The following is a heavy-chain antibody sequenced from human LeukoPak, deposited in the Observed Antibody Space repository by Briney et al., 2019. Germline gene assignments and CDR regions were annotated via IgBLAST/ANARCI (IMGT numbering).Heavy chain of an antibody. Sequence: GGSLRLSCAASGFTFSNYAMIWVGQAPGKGLEWVSALSGSGATTYYADSVKGRFTISRDNSKKTLYLQMNSLRVEDTAVYYCAKDPDYDFWSGYYGYWGQGTLVTVSS. CDR2: LSGSGATT. CDR1: GFTFSNYA. V-gene: IGHV3-23*01. J-gene: IGHJ4*02. CDR3: AKDPDYDFWSGYYGY. D-gene: IGHD3-3*01.